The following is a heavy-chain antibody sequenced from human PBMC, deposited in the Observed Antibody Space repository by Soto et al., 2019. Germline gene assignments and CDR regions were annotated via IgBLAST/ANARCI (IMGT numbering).Heavy chain of an antibody. CDR1: GYTFTSYY. CDR2: INPSSGST. D-gene: IGHD3-10*01. CDR3: ARPPGGYYYYYMDV. J-gene: IGHJ6*03. Sequence: ASVKVSCKASGYTFTSYYMHWVRQAPGQGLEWMGIINPSSGSTSYAQKFQGRVTMTRNTSISTAYMELSSLRSEDTAVYYCARPPGGYYYYYMDVWGKGTTVTVSS. V-gene: IGHV1-46*01.